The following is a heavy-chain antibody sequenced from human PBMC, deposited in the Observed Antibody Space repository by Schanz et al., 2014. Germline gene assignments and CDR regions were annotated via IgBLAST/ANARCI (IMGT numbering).Heavy chain of an antibody. CDR3: ASSGAGYSSSWDFDY. V-gene: IGHV1-18*01. CDR1: RYTFNTYG. CDR2: ISAYTNNT. D-gene: IGHD6-13*01. Sequence: QVQLVQSGDEVKKPGASVKVSCEASRYTFNTYGLNWVRQAPGQGLEWMGWISAYTNNTNYAQKVQGRVTMTTDTSTGTAYMELSSLRSEDTAVYYCASSGAGYSSSWDFDYWGQGTLVTVSS. J-gene: IGHJ4*02.